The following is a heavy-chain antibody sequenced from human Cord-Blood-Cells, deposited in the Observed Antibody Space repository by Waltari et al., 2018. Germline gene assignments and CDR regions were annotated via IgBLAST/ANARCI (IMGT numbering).Heavy chain of an antibody. J-gene: IGHJ4*02. V-gene: IGHV4-59*01. CDR2: IYYRWST. Sequence: QVQLQESGPGLVKPSETLSLTCTVSGGSISSYYWSWIRQPPGKGLEWIGYIYYRWSTNYHPSLKIRVTISVDTSKNQFSLKLSSVTAADTAVYYCASAGTTYFDYWGQGTLVTVSS. CDR1: GGSISSYY. D-gene: IGHD1-1*01. CDR3: ASAGTTYFDY.